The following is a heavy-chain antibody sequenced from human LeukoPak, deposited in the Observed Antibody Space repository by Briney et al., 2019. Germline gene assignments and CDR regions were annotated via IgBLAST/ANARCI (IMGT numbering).Heavy chain of an antibody. CDR3: ARELVSGY. V-gene: IGHV3-74*01. CDR1: GFTFSGSW. D-gene: IGHD6-13*01. CDR2: INSDGSTT. Sequence: GGSLRLSRATSGFTFSGSWMHWVRQAPGKGLVWVSRINSDGSTTTYADSVKGRFTISRDNAKNTLYLQMNSLRAEDTAVYYCARELVSGYWGQGTLVTVSS. J-gene: IGHJ4*02.